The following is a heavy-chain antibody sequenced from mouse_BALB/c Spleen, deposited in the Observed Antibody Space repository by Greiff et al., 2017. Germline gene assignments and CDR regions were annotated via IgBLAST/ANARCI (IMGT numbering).Heavy chain of an antibody. D-gene: IGHD2-1*01. Sequence: QVQLQQSGAELAKPGASVKMSCKASGYTFTSYWMYWVKQRPGQGLEWIGYINPSTGYTEYNQKFKDKATLTADKSSSTAYMQLSSLTSEDSAVYYCARWNYYGNRYYFDYWGQGTTLTVSS. CDR2: INPSTGYT. J-gene: IGHJ2*01. CDR1: GYTFTSYW. V-gene: IGHV1-7*01. CDR3: ARWNYYGNRYYFDY.